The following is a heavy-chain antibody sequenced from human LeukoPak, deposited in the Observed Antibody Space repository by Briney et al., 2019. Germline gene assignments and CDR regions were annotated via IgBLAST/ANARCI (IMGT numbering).Heavy chain of an antibody. V-gene: IGHV3-23*01. CDR1: GFTFSSYS. CDR3: AKDFGPGAPEDAFDI. J-gene: IGHJ3*02. D-gene: IGHD3-10*01. Sequence: PGGFLRLSCAASGFTFSSYSMSWVRQAPGKGLEWVSAILDSGGNTLYADSVKGRFTISRDNSKNMVYLQMNSLRAEDTALYYCAKDFGPGAPEDAFDIWGQGTMVTVSA. CDR2: ILDSGGNT.